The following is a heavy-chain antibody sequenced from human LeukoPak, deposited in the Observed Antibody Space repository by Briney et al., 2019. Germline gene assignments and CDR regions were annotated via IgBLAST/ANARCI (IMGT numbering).Heavy chain of an antibody. V-gene: IGHV3-7*01. Sequence: PGGSLRLSCAASGFTFSSYWMSWVRQAPGEGLEWVANIKQDGSEKYYVDSVKGRFTISRDNAKNSLYLQMNSLRAEDTALYYCARGGLVRGTINSLIGFDIWGQGIMVTVSS. CDR1: GFTFSSYW. CDR3: ARGGLVRGTINSLIGFDI. J-gene: IGHJ3*02. D-gene: IGHD3-10*01. CDR2: IKQDGSEK.